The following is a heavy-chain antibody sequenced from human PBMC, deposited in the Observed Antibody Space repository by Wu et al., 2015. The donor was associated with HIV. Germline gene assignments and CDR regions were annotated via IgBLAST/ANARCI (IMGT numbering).Heavy chain of an antibody. Sequence: QVQLVQSGAEVKKPGASVKVSCKASGYTFTGYYMHWVRQAPGQGLEWMGWINPNSGGTNYAQKFQGRVTMTRDTSISTAYMELSRLRSDDTAVYYCARDGDYDSSGYQTPVCYWGQGTLVTVSS. CDR3: ARDGDYDSSGYQTPVCY. V-gene: IGHV1-2*02. J-gene: IGHJ4*02. CDR1: GYTFTGYY. CDR2: INPNSGGT. D-gene: IGHD3-22*01.